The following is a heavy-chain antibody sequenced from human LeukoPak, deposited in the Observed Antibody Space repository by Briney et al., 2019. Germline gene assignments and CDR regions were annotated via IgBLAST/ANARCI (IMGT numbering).Heavy chain of an antibody. CDR2: IYPGDSDT. Sequence: GESLKISCKGSGYSFTRYWIGWVRQMPGKGLKWMGIIYPGDSDTRYSPSFQGQVTISADKSISTAYLQWSSLKASDTAMYYCARVADMVRGVRYGMDVWGQGTTLTVS. D-gene: IGHD3-10*01. CDR3: ARVADMVRGVRYGMDV. V-gene: IGHV5-51*01. J-gene: IGHJ6*02. CDR1: GYSFTRYW.